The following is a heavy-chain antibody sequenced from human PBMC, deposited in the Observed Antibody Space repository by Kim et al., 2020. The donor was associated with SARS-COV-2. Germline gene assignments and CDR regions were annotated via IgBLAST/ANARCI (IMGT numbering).Heavy chain of an antibody. CDR3: ARVWVTFLGVVLIPQYGLDV. CDR2: VSASGDT. CDR1: GGSVNSGTYY. Sequence: SETLSLTCTVSGGSVNSGTYYWTWIRRPAGKGLEWIGHVSASGDTNYNPSLKSRVTISVATSKTQFSLKLRSVTAADTDVYYCARVWVTFLGVVLIPQYGLDVWGQGTTVTVSS. V-gene: IGHV4-61*09. J-gene: IGHJ6*02. D-gene: IGHD3-3*01.